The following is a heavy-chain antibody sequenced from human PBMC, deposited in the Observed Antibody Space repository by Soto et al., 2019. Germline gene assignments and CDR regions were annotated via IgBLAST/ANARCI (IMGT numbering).Heavy chain of an antibody. V-gene: IGHV3-23*01. J-gene: IGHJ6*02. Sequence: EVQLLESGGGLVQPGGSLRLSCAASGFTFSSYAMSWVRQAPGKGLEWVSAISGSGGSTYYADSVKGRFTISRANSKNTXHLQMNSLRAEDTAVYYCAKEGESTGTRGDYSGMDVWGQGTTVTVSS. D-gene: IGHD1-1*01. CDR1: GFTFSSYA. CDR3: AKEGESTGTRGDYSGMDV. CDR2: ISGSGGST.